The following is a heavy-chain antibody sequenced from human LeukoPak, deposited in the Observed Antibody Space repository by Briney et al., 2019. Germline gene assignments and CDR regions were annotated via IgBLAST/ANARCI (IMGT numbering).Heavy chain of an antibody. Sequence: GGSLRLSCAASGFTFDDYGMSWVRQAPGKGLEWVSGINWNGGSTGYADSVKGRFTISRDNAKNSLYLQMNSLRAEDTALYYCARRGGRYYDSTHSYYFDYWGQGTLVTVSS. V-gene: IGHV3-20*04. CDR2: INWNGGST. J-gene: IGHJ4*02. CDR3: ARRGGRYYDSTHSYYFDY. D-gene: IGHD3-22*01. CDR1: GFTFDDYG.